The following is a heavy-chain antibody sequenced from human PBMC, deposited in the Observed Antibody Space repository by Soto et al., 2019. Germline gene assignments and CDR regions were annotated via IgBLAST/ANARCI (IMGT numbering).Heavy chain of an antibody. CDR2: IIPILGIA. Sequence: SVKVSCKASGGTFSSYTISWVRQAPGQGLEWMGRIIPILGIANYAQKFQGRVTITADKSTSTAYMELSSLRSEDTAVYYCASIYGSGSYFILWGQGTLVTVSS. J-gene: IGHJ4*02. CDR3: ASIYGSGSYFIL. D-gene: IGHD3-10*01. CDR1: GGTFSSYT. V-gene: IGHV1-69*02.